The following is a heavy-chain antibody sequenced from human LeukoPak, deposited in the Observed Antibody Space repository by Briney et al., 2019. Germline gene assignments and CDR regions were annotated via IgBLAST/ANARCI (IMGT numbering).Heavy chain of an antibody. D-gene: IGHD2-15*01. V-gene: IGHV4-4*07. Sequence: TSETLSLTCTVSGVSIISSFYWSWIRQPAGRGLEYIGRIRTSGTSNYNPSLKSRVTMSVDTSKNQFSLKLNSVTAADTAVYHCARRGGASSLWSSTGWFGCSGGSCYSGVPFDYWGQGTLVTVSS. CDR3: ARRGGASSLWSSTGWFGCSGGSCYSGVPFDY. J-gene: IGHJ4*02. CDR2: IRTSGTS. CDR1: GVSIISSFY.